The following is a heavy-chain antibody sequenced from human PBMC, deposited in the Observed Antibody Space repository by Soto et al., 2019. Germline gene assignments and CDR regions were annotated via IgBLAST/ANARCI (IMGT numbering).Heavy chain of an antibody. V-gene: IGHV4-59*01. CDR2: LYYGRSA. D-gene: IGHD2-2*01. CDR3: ALRSMAVVPSF. Sequence: SETLSHTCTVSGGSISSSYWSWIRQPPGKGLESIGYLYYGRSANYNPSLKSRVTLSVDTSTNQCSLTLSSMTAADTAVYYCALRSMAVVPSFCGRRTLDT. CDR1: GGSISSSY. J-gene: IGHJ4*02.